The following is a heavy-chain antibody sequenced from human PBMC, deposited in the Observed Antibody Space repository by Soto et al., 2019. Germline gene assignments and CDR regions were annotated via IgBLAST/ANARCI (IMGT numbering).Heavy chain of an antibody. CDR3: AKEDYYDSSGYYG. V-gene: IGHV3-30*18. D-gene: IGHD3-22*01. CDR1: GFTFSSYG. CDR2: ISYDGSNK. Sequence: GGSLRLSCAASGFTFSSYGMHWVRQAPGKGLEWVAVISYDGSNKYYADSVKGRFTISRDNSKNTLYLQMNSLRAEDTAVYYCAKEDYYDSSGYYGWGQGTLVTVSS. J-gene: IGHJ4*02.